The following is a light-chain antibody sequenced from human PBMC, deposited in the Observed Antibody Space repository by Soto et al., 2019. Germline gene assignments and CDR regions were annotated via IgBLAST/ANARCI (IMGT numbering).Light chain of an antibody. CDR2: YEI. CDR3: HVWDSDANHVV. Sequence: SYELTRPPSVSVAPGMTARITCGGNDIGSKSVHWYQQKPGQAPVLVIYYEIDRPSGIPERFSGSNSGNTATLTITRVDAGDEADYYCHVWDSDANHVVFGAGTKLTVL. V-gene: IGLV3-21*01. CDR1: DIGSKS. J-gene: IGLJ2*01.